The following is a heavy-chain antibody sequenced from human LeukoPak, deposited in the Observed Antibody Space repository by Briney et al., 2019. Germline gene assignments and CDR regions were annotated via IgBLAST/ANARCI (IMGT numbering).Heavy chain of an antibody. V-gene: IGHV4-59*01. J-gene: IGHJ6*03. CDR2: IYYSGST. Sequence: PSETLSLTCTVSGGSISSYCWSWIRQPPGKGLEWIGYIYYSGSTNYNPSLKSRVTISVDTSKNQFSLKLSSVTAADTAVYYCARGYSYGYYYYMDVWGKGTPVTVSS. D-gene: IGHD5-18*01. CDR3: ARGYSYGYYYYMDV. CDR1: GGSISSYC.